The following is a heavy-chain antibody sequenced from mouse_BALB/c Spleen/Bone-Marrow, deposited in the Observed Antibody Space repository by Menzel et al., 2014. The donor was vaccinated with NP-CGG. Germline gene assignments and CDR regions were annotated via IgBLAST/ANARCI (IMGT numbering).Heavy chain of an antibody. CDR2: INSNGGST. J-gene: IGHJ2*01. CDR1: YG. Sequence: YGMSWVRQTPDKRLELVATINSNGGSTYYPDSVKGRFTISRDNAKNTLYLQMSSLKSEDTAMYYCARVWYFDYWGQGTTLTVSS. CDR3: ARVWYFDY. V-gene: IGHV5-6-3*01.